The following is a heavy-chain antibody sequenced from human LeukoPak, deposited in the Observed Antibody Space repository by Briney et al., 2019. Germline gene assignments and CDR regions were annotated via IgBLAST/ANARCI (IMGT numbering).Heavy chain of an antibody. CDR3: ARGDSSGYYFDY. Sequence: SVKVSCKASGGTFSSYAISWVRQAPGQGLEWMGGIIPIFGTANYAQKFQGRVAITADESTSTAYMELSSLRSEDTAVYYCARGDSSGYYFDYWGQGTLVTVSS. J-gene: IGHJ4*02. V-gene: IGHV1-69*13. D-gene: IGHD3-22*01. CDR1: GGTFSSYA. CDR2: IIPIFGTA.